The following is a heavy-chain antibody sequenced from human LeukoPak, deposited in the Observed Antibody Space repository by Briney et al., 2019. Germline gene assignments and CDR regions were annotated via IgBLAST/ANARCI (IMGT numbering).Heavy chain of an antibody. CDR3: ARVGGSGSYYSHFDY. V-gene: IGHV3-30*04. J-gene: IGHJ4*02. CDR2: ISYDGSNK. D-gene: IGHD3-10*01. Sequence: PGGSLRLSCAASGFTFSSYAMHWVRQAPGKGLEWVAVISYDGSNKYYADSVKGRFTISRDNSKNTLYLQMNSLRAEDTAVYYCARVGGSGSYYSHFDYWGQGTLVTVSS. CDR1: GFTFSSYA.